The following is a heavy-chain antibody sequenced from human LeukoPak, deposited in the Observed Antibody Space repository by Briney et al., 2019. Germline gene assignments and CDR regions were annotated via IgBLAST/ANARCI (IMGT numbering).Heavy chain of an antibody. J-gene: IGHJ6*03. V-gene: IGHV4-39*07. CDR3: ARLVGLDKRSGYQLPKPYYLDV. CDR1: GGSISSSSYS. Sequence: PSETLSLTCNVSGGSISSSSYSWGWIRQPPGKGLEWIGTILYSGSTHYTPSLESRVTISVDTSKNQFSLKLTSVTAADTAVYYCARLVGLDKRSGYQLPKPYYLDVWGKGTTVTVSS. CDR2: ILYSGST. D-gene: IGHD2-2*01.